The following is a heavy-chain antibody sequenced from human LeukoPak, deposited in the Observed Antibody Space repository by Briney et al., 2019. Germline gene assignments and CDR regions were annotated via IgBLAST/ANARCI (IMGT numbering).Heavy chain of an antibody. CDR1: GGSISSYY. V-gene: IGHV4-34*01. D-gene: IGHD3-10*01. J-gene: IGHJ6*03. CDR2: INHSGST. Sequence: SETLSLTCTVSGGSISSYYWSWIRQPPGKGLEWIGEINHSGSTNYNPSLKSRVTISVDTSKNQFSLKLSSVTAADTAAYYCARRGGIIRGVASYYYMDVWGKGTTVTISS. CDR3: ARRGGIIRGVASYYYMDV.